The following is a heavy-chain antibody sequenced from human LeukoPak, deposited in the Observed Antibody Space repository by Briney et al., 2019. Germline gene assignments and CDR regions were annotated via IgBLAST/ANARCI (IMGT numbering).Heavy chain of an antibody. Sequence: GGSLRLSCAASGFTFSSYDMHWVRQATGKGLEWLSAIGTAGDTYYPGSVKGRFTISRENAKNSLYLQMNSLRAGDTAVYYCARGIRRGYCSGGSCYPPWYYYGMDVWGQGTTVTVSS. CDR3: ARGIRRGYCSGGSCYPPWYYYGMDV. CDR2: IGTAGDT. V-gene: IGHV3-13*01. CDR1: GFTFSSYD. J-gene: IGHJ6*02. D-gene: IGHD2-15*01.